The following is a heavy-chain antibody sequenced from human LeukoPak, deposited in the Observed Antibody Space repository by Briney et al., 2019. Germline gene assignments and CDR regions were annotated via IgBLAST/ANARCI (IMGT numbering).Heavy chain of an antibody. CDR1: EYSFTSYW. CDR3: ARGDSSANVDY. J-gene: IGHJ4*02. V-gene: IGHV5-51*01. CDR2: IYPGDSDT. D-gene: IGHD3-22*01. Sequence: GESLKISCNGSEYSFTSYWIAWVRQMPGKGLEWMGIIYPGDSDTRYSPSFQGQVTISADKSISTAYLQWSSLKASDTAMYYCARGDSSANVDYWGQGTLVTVSS.